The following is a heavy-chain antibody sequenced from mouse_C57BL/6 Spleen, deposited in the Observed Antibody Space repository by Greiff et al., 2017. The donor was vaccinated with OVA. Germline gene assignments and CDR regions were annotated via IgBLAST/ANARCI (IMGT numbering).Heavy chain of an antibody. CDR2: IDPSDSYT. V-gene: IGHV1-69*01. J-gene: IGHJ4*01. CDR1: GYTFTSYW. D-gene: IGHD2-5*01. CDR3: ARWGSNYDYAMDY. Sequence: VQLQQPGAELVMPGASVKLSCKASGYTFTSYWMHWVKQRPGQGLEWIGEIDPSDSYTNYNQKFKGKSTLTVDKSSSTAYMQLSSLTSEDSAVYYCARWGSNYDYAMDYWGQGTSVTVSS.